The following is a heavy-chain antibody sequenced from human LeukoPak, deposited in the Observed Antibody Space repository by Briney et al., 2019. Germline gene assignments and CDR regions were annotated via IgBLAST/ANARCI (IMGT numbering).Heavy chain of an antibody. CDR1: GGSFSGYY. CDR3: ARGWFGELINY. Sequence: SETLSLTCAVYGGSFSGYYWNWIRQPPGKGLEWIGEINHSGSTNYNPSLKSRVTISVDTSKNQLSLKVSSVTAADTAVYYFARGWFGELINYWGQGTLVTVSS. D-gene: IGHD3-10*01. CDR2: INHSGST. J-gene: IGHJ4*02. V-gene: IGHV4-34*01.